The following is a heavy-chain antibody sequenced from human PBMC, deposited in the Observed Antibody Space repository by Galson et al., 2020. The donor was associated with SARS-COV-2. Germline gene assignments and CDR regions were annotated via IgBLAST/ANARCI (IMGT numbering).Heavy chain of an antibody. V-gene: IGHV3-74*01. Sequence: GESLKISCAASGFTCSSYWMHWVRQAPGKGLVWVSRINSDGSNTTYADSVKGRFTISRDNAKNTLYLQMNSLRAEDTAVYYCARPHYDILTGYYNVGAFDMWGQGTMVTVSS. D-gene: IGHD3-9*01. CDR1: GFTCSSYW. CDR2: INSDGSNT. CDR3: ARPHYDILTGYYNVGAFDM. J-gene: IGHJ3*02.